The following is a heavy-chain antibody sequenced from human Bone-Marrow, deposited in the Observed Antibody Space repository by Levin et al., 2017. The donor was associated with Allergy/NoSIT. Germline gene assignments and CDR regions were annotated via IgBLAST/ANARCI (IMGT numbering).Heavy chain of an antibody. CDR3: ARLRPDDYDYWSGYYGTSLFDY. D-gene: IGHD3-3*01. CDR1: GYNFYTFW. CDR2: IYPSDSDS. V-gene: IGHV5-51*01. J-gene: IGHJ4*02. Sequence: GESLKISCKVSGYNFYTFWIGWVRQKPGKGLEWMGIIYPSDSDSRNNPSFQGHVTFSVDKATSTAYLRWNSLTTSASAMYFCARLRPDDYDYWSGYYGTSLFDYWGQGTQVTVSS.